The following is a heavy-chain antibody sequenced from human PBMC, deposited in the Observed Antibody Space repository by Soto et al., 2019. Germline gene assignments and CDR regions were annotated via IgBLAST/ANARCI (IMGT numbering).Heavy chain of an antibody. CDR2: INPSGGST. V-gene: IGHV1-46*01. Sequence: ASVKVSCKASGYTFTSYYIHWVRQVPGQGLEWMGIINPSGGSTSYAQKFQGRVTMTRDTSTSTVYMELSSLRSEDTAVYYCARDGGAAGNEPYYYYGMDVWGQGTTVTVSS. CDR1: GYTFTSYY. J-gene: IGHJ6*02. CDR3: ARDGGAAGNEPYYYYGMDV. D-gene: IGHD6-13*01.